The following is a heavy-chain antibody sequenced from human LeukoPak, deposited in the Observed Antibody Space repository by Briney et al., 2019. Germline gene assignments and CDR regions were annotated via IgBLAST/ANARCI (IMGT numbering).Heavy chain of an antibody. CDR3: AKPVCTITSCQSYFDY. D-gene: IGHD2-2*01. Sequence: PGGSLRLSCAPSGFTFSNNAMSSVRPAPGEGLEWVLAISGDSTWYADSVKGRFTISRDISKNTLYLQMNSLRAEDTAVYYCAKPVCTITSCQSYFDYWGQGTLLTVSS. V-gene: IGHV3-23*01. J-gene: IGHJ4*02. CDR2: ISGDST. CDR1: GFTFSNNA.